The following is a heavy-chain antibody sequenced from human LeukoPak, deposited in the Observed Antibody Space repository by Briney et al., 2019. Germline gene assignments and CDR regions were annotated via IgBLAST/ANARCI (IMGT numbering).Heavy chain of an antibody. D-gene: IGHD5-18*01. J-gene: IGHJ4*02. Sequence: PGGSLRLSCAASGFTFSSYAMHWVRQAPGKGLEYVSAISSNGGSTYYANSVKGRFTISRDNSKNTLYLQMGSLRAEDMAVYYCARAPYVDTAMDCWGQGTLVTVSS. CDR3: ARAPYVDTAMDC. V-gene: IGHV3-64*01. CDR1: GFTFSSYA. CDR2: ISSNGGST.